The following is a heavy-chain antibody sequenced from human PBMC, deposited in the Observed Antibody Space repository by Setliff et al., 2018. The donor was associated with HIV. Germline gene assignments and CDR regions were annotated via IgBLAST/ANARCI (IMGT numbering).Heavy chain of an antibody. Sequence: ASVKVSCKASGYTFTSYYIHWVRQAPGQGLEWMGRINPTGGSTTYAQKFQGRVTMTRDMSISTAYMELNRLRSGDTAVYFCARDLPYSSWFYSPGPGGFDCWGQGNLVTVSS. D-gene: IGHD6-19*01. CDR1: GYTFTSYY. V-gene: IGHV1-46*01. J-gene: IGHJ4*02. CDR3: ARDLPYSSWFYSPGPGGFDC. CDR2: INPTGGST.